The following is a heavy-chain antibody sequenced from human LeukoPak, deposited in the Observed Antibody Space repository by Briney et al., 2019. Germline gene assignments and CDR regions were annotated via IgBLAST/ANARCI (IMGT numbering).Heavy chain of an antibody. CDR2: ISSSSSYI. CDR3: AKEYSSGWYRHALDI. J-gene: IGHJ3*02. Sequence: PGGSLRLSCAASGFTFSSYSMNWVRQAPGKGLEWVSSISSSSSYIYYADSVKGRFTISRDNAKNSLYLQMNSLRAEDTAVYYCAKEYSSGWYRHALDIWGQGTMATVSS. V-gene: IGHV3-21*04. D-gene: IGHD6-19*01. CDR1: GFTFSSYS.